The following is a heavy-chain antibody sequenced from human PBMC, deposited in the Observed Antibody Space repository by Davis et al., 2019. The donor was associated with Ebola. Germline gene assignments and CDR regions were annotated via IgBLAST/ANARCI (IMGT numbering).Heavy chain of an antibody. CDR2: IYYSGST. CDR1: GGSISSYY. D-gene: IGHD5-12*01. Sequence: PSETLSLTCTVSGGSISSYYWSWIRQPPGKGLEWIGYIYYSGSTYYNPSLKSRVTISVDTSKNQFSLKLSSVTAADTAVYYCASSGYETSHYYYYMDVWGKGTTVTVSS. J-gene: IGHJ6*03. V-gene: IGHV4-59*08. CDR3: ASSGYETSHYYYYMDV.